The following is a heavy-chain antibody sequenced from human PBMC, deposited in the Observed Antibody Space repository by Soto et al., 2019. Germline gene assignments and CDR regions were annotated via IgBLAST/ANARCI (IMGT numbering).Heavy chain of an antibody. V-gene: IGHV1-69*13. D-gene: IGHD6-13*01. CDR3: ARDPAQYSSSWYYFDY. CDR1: GGTFSSYA. Sequence: GASVKVSCKASGGTFSSYAISWVRQAPGQGLEWMGGIIPIFGTANYAQKFQGRVTITADESTSTAYMELSSLRSEDTAVYYCARDPAQYSSSWYYFDYWGQGTLVTVSS. CDR2: IIPIFGTA. J-gene: IGHJ4*02.